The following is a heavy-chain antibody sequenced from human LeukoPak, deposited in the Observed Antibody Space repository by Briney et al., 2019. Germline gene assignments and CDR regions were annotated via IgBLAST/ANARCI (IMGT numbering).Heavy chain of an antibody. J-gene: IGHJ2*01. Sequence: SETLSLTCTVSGGSISSGGYYWSSIRQHPGKGLEWIGYIYYSGSTYYNPSLKSRVTISVDTSKNQFSLKLSSVTAADTAVYYCARRFGSRPRYFDLWGRGTLVTVSS. CDR2: IYYSGST. CDR3: ARRFGSRPRYFDL. CDR1: GGSISSGGYY. D-gene: IGHD3-10*01. V-gene: IGHV4-31*03.